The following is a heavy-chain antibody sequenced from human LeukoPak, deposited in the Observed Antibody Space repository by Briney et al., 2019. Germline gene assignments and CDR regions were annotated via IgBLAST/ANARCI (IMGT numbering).Heavy chain of an antibody. CDR2: INPNSGGT. CDR3: AREMDTATGD. Sequence: ASVKVSCKASGYTFTGYYMHWVRQAPGQGLEWMGWINPNSGGTNYAQKFLGRVTMTRDTSISTAYMELSRLRSDDTAVYYCAREMDTATGDWGQGTLVTVSS. D-gene: IGHD5-18*01. V-gene: IGHV1-2*02. CDR1: GYTFTGYY. J-gene: IGHJ4*02.